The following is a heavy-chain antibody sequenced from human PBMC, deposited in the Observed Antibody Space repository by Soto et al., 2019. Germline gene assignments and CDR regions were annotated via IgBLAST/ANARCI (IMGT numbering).Heavy chain of an antibody. CDR2: ISWNSGSI. V-gene: IGHV3-9*01. D-gene: IGHD6-19*01. CDR1: GFTFDGYA. Sequence: GGSLSLSCAASGFTFDGYAMHWVRQAPGKGLEWVSGISWNSGSIGYADSVKGRFNISRDNDKNSLYLQMNSLRAEDTALYYYEKENGYSSGVPYDAFDIWGQGTMVTVSS. J-gene: IGHJ3*02. CDR3: EKENGYSSGVPYDAFDI.